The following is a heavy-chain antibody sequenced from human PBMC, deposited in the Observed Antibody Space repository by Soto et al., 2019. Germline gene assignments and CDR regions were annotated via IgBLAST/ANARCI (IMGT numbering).Heavy chain of an antibody. D-gene: IGHD1-26*01. CDR2: IGGSGVTT. V-gene: IGHV3-23*01. CDR1: GFTFSAYA. CDR3: ARDRGRYQNSYCDF. J-gene: IGHJ4*02. Sequence: EVQLLESGGGLVQPGGSLRLSCAASGFTFSAYAMSWVRQAPGKGLEWVSTIGGSGVTTYYADSVKGRFTISRDNSKNTVYLQMNSLRAEDTAVFYCARDRGRYQNSYCDFWGQGTLVTVSS.